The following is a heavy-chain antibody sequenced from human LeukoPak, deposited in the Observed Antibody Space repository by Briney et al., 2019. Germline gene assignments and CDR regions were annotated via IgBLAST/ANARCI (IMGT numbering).Heavy chain of an antibody. CDR3: AKSNFWYFDL. CDR2: ISNSDGST. Sequence: GGSLRLSCAGSGFTFSSYAMSWVRQAPGKGLEWVSTISNSDGSTYYADSVKGRFTVSRDNSKNMLYLQMNSLRAEDTAVYYCAKSNFWYFDLWGRGTLVTVSS. J-gene: IGHJ2*01. CDR1: GFTFSSYA. V-gene: IGHV3-23*01. D-gene: IGHD1-1*01.